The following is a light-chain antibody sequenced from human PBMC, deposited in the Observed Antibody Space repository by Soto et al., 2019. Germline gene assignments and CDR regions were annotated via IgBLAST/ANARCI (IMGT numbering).Light chain of an antibody. Sequence: QLVLTQSSSASASLGSSVKLTCTLSSGHSSYIIAWHQQQPGKAPRYLMKLEGSGSYNKGSGVPDRFSGSSSEADRYLTISNLQFEDEADYYCETWDSNSAVFGGGTQLTVL. J-gene: IGLJ7*01. V-gene: IGLV4-60*02. CDR2: LEGSGSY. CDR1: SGHSSYI. CDR3: ETWDSNSAV.